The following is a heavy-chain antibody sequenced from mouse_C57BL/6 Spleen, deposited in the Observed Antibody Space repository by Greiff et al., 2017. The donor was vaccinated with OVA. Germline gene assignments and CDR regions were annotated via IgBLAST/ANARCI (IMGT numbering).Heavy chain of an antibody. CDR1: GFSLTSYG. Sequence: VQGVESGPGLVAPSQSLSITCTVSGFSLTSYGVHWVRQPPGKGLEWLVVIWSDGSTTYNSALKSRLSISKDNSKSQVFLKMNSLQTDDTAMYYCARHGGLLRGAMDYWGQGTSVTVSS. J-gene: IGHJ4*01. CDR3: ARHGGLLRGAMDY. CDR2: IWSDGST. V-gene: IGHV2-6-1*01. D-gene: IGHD2-3*01.